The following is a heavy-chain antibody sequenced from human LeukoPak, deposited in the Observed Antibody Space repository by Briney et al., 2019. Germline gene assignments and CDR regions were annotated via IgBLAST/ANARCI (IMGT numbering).Heavy chain of an antibody. CDR1: DYTFTSYG. CDR3: ARGPVLLWFGELSPTHFFDY. V-gene: IGHV1-18*01. J-gene: IGHJ4*02. D-gene: IGHD3-10*01. CDR2: INAYNDNT. Sequence: ASVKVSCKASDYTFTSYGFSWVRQAPGQGLEWMGWINAYNDNTNYAQKLQGRVTMTTDTSTSTAYMELRSLRSDDTAVYYCARGPVLLWFGELSPTHFFDYWGQGTLVTVSS.